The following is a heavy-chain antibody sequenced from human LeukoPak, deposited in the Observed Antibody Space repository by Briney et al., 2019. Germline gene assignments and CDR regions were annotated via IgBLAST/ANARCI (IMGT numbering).Heavy chain of an antibody. V-gene: IGHV4-34*01. CDR1: GGSLSGYY. J-gene: IGHJ5*02. CDR3: ARGYYYDSSGYYSNWFDP. D-gene: IGHD3-22*01. Sequence: SETLSLTCAVYGGSLSGYYWSWIRQPPGKGLEWIGEINHSGSTNYNPSLKSRVTISVDTSKNQFSLKLSSVTAADTAVYYCARGYYYDSSGYYSNWFDPWGQGTLVTVSS. CDR2: INHSGST.